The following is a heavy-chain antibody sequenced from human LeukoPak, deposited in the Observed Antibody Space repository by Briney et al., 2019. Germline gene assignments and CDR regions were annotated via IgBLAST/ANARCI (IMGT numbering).Heavy chain of an antibody. CDR3: ARRSSTVTPVVDV. CDR2: IYPGDSDT. V-gene: IGHV5-51*01. Sequence: GESLKISCKGSGYSFTSYWIGWVRQMPGKGLEWMGIIYPGDSDTRYSPSFQGQITISADKSISTAYLQWSSLKASDTAMYYCARRSSTVTPVVDVWGQGTTVTVSS. J-gene: IGHJ6*02. D-gene: IGHD4-17*01. CDR1: GYSFTSYW.